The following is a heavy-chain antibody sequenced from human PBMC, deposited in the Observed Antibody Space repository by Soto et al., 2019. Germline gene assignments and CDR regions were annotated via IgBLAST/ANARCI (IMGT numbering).Heavy chain of an antibody. Sequence: GGSLRLSCAASGFTFSSYGMHWVRQAPGKGLEWVAVIWYDGSNKYYADSVKGRFTISRDNSKNTLYLQMNSLRAEDTAVYYCARAPLYYDILTGYYYYYYMDVWGKGTTVTVSS. CDR3: ARAPLYYDILTGYYYYYYMDV. V-gene: IGHV3-33*01. CDR2: IWYDGSNK. J-gene: IGHJ6*03. CDR1: GFTFSSYG. D-gene: IGHD3-9*01.